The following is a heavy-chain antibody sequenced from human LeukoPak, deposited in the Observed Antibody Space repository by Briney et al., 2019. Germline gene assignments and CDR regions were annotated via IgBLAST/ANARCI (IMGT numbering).Heavy chain of an antibody. J-gene: IGHJ3*02. D-gene: IGHD1-26*01. CDR2: IYHSGGT. CDR1: GGSFSGHF. V-gene: IGHV4-34*01. CDR3: AREGARWEPSFSAFDI. Sequence: PSETLSLTCTVYGGSFSGHFWSWIRQPPGKGLEWIGEIYHSGGTNYHPSLKSRVTISVDTSKNQFSLTLSSVTAADTAVYYCAREGARWEPSFSAFDIWGQGTMVTVSS.